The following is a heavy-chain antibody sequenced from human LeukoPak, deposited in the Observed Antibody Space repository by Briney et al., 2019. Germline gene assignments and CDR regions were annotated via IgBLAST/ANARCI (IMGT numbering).Heavy chain of an antibody. D-gene: IGHD4-17*01. CDR2: ISYDGSNK. J-gene: IGHJ3*02. Sequence: GGSLRLSCAASGFTFSSYGMHWVRQAPGKGLEWVAGISYDGSNKYYADSVKGRFTISRDNSKNTLYLQMNSLRAEDAAVYYCAKDFYGDYLYGTFDIWGQGTMVSVAS. V-gene: IGHV3-30*18. CDR3: AKDFYGDYLYGTFDI. CDR1: GFTFSSYG.